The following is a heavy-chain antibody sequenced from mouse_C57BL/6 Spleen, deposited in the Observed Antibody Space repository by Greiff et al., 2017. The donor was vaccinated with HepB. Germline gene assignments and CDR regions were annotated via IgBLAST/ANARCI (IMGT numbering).Heavy chain of an antibody. Sequence: EVMLVESGGGLVKPGGSLKLSCAASGFNFSSYTMSWVRQTPEKRLEWVATISGGGGNTYYPDSVKGRFTISRDNAKNTLYLQMSSLRSEDTALYYCARQPLYYYGSSYYARDYWGQGTSVTVSS. J-gene: IGHJ4*01. CDR1: GFNFSSYT. V-gene: IGHV5-9*01. CDR3: ARQPLYYYGSSYYARDY. D-gene: IGHD1-1*01. CDR2: ISGGGGNT.